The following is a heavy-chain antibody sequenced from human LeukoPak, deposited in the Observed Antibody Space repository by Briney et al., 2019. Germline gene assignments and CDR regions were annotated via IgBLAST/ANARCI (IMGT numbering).Heavy chain of an antibody. CDR2: IYYSGST. J-gene: IGHJ2*01. V-gene: IGHV4-39*07. D-gene: IGHD3-22*01. CDR1: GGSISSSSYY. Sequence: KSSETLSLTCTVSGGSISSSSYYWGWIRQPPGKGLEWIGSIYYSGSTYYNPSLKSRVTISVDTSKNQFSLKLSSVTAADTAVYYCARDLDYYDSSGFQYFDLWGRGTLVTVSS. CDR3: ARDLDYYDSSGFQYFDL.